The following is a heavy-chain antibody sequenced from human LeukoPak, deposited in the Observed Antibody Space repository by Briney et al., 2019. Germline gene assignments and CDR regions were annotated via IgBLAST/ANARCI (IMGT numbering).Heavy chain of an antibody. CDR1: GGANAGSSYY. D-gene: IGHD2-2*01. Sequence: SETLSLTCIVSGGANAGSSYYWAWIRQPPGKGLEWIGSIYYSGSTYYNPSLKSRVTISVDTSKNQFSLKLTSVTAADTAVYYCARGTRPAAPFDYWGQGTLVTVSS. V-gene: IGHV4-39*01. CDR2: IYYSGST. CDR3: ARGTRPAAPFDY. J-gene: IGHJ4*02.